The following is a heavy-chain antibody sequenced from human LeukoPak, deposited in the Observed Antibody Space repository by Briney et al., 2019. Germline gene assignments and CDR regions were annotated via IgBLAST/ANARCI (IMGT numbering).Heavy chain of an antibody. CDR3: ARGGGRGYCSSTSCYRPGAFDI. CDR2: IIPIFGTA. Sequence: GASVRVSCKASGGTFSSYAISWVRQAPGQGLEWMGGIIPIFGTANYAQKFQGRVTITTDESTSTAYMELSSLRSEDTAVYYCARGGGRGYCSSTSCYRPGAFDIWGQGTMVTVSS. V-gene: IGHV1-69*05. CDR1: GGTFSSYA. J-gene: IGHJ3*02. D-gene: IGHD2-2*01.